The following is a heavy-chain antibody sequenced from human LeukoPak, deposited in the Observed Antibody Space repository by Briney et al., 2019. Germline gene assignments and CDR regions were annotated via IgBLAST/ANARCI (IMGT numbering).Heavy chain of an antibody. CDR2: INPNSGGT. J-gene: IGHJ6*03. CDR1: GYTFTGYY. D-gene: IGHD2-21*01. Sequence: ASVKVSCKASGYTFTGYYMHWVRQAPGQGLEWMGWINPNSGGTNYAQKFQGRVTMTRDTSISTAYMELSRLRSDDTAVYYCARGRIVVVKAYDYMDVWGKGTTVTVSS. V-gene: IGHV1-2*02. CDR3: ARGRIVVVKAYDYMDV.